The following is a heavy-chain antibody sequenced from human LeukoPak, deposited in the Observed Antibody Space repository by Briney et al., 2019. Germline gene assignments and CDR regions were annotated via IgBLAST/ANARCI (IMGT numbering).Heavy chain of an antibody. J-gene: IGHJ4*02. Sequence: PSETLSLTCTVSGGSISSSSYYWGWIRQPPGKGLEWIGSIYYSGSTYYNPSLKSRVTISVDTSKNQFSLKLNSVTAADTAVYYCARNGYNYMSSFDYWGQGTLVTVSS. CDR3: ARNGYNYMSSFDY. D-gene: IGHD5-24*01. CDR1: GGSISSSSYY. CDR2: IYYSGST. V-gene: IGHV4-39*07.